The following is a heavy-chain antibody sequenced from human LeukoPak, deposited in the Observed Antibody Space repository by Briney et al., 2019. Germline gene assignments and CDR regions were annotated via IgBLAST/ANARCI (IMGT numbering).Heavy chain of an antibody. CDR3: ARARGSTMVRGVIITLGWFDP. J-gene: IGHJ5*02. CDR1: GGSISSSSYY. D-gene: IGHD3-10*01. Sequence: SETLSLTCAVSGGSISSSSYYWGWIRQPPGKGLEWIGSIYYSGSTYYNPSLKSRVTISVDTSKNPFSLKLSSVTAADTAVYYCARARGSTMVRGVIITLGWFDPWGQGTLVTVSS. V-gene: IGHV4-39*07. CDR2: IYYSGST.